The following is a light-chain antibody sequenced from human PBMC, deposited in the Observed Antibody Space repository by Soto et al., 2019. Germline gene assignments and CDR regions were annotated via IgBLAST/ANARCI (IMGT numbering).Light chain of an antibody. CDR1: SGHSNYA. CDR2: LNSDGSH. V-gene: IGLV4-69*01. J-gene: IGLJ1*01. CDR3: QTWGTGIYV. Sequence: QSVLTQSPSASASLGASVTLTCTLSSGHSNYAIAWHQQQPEKGPRYLMKLNSDGSHSKGDGIPDRFSGSSSGAERYLTISSLQSEDEADYYCQTWGTGIYVFGTRTKLTVL.